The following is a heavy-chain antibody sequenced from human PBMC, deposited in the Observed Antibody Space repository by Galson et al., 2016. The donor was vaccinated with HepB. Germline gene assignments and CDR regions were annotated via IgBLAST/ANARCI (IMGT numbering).Heavy chain of an antibody. D-gene: IGHD2-21*02. CDR3: ARAPKLVTSKFDY. Sequence: SETLSLTCAVSGDSISSDNCWSWVRQFPGKGLEWIGEIFHRGSANYNPSLGSRVTISVDKSKNQFSLKMSSMTAADTAVYFCARAPKLVTSKFDYWGQGILVTVAS. CDR2: IFHRGSA. CDR1: GDSISSDNC. V-gene: IGHV4-4*02. J-gene: IGHJ4*02.